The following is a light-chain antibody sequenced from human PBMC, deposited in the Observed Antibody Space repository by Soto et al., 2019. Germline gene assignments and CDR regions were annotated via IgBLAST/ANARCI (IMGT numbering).Light chain of an antibody. CDR1: QSINRW. V-gene: IGKV1-5*03. CDR3: QQYKSYFRT. Sequence: DIQMTQSPSTLSASVGDSVTITCRVSQSINRWLAWYQQSRGKAPKLLIYEASSLESGVPSRFSGSGSGTEFTLTISSLQPDDIATYYCQQYKSYFRTFGQGTKVEIK. CDR2: EAS. J-gene: IGKJ1*01.